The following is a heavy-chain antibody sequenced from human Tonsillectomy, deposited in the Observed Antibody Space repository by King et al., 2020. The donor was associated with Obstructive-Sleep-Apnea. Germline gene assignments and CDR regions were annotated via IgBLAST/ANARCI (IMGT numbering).Heavy chain of an antibody. J-gene: IGHJ4*02. CDR2: IRGSGTTT. V-gene: IGHV3-23*04. Sequence: VQLVESGGGLVQPGGSLRFSCAASGFTLDSYAMSWVRQAPGQGLEWVSSIRGSGTTTYSADSVKGRFTLSRDNSKNTAYLQMSSLRGEDTAVYFCARRGDDYVWGDYFFDYWGQGTPVTVSS. CDR1: GFTLDSYA. D-gene: IGHD3-16*01. CDR3: ARRGDDYVWGDYFFDY.